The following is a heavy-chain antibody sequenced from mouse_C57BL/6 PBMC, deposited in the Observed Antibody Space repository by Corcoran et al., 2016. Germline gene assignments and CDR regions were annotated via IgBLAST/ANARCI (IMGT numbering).Heavy chain of an antibody. D-gene: IGHD2-3*01. J-gene: IGHJ3*01. CDR2: ISYDGSN. V-gene: IGHV3-6*01. CDR3: ARDQPLYDGYYNRFAY. CDR1: GYSITSGYY. Sequence: DVQLQESGPGLVKPSQSLSLTCSVTGYSITSGYYWNWIRQFPGNKLEWMGYISYDGSNNYNPSLKNRISITRDTSKNQFFLKLNSVTTEDTATYYCARDQPLYDGYYNRFAYWGQGTLVTVSA.